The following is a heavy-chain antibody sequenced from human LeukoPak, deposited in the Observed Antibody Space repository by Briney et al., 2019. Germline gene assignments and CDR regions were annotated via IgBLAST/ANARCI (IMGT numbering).Heavy chain of an antibody. D-gene: IGHD3-22*01. CDR2: ISSSSSTI. J-gene: IGHJ4*02. CDR3: ARETVYYYDSSGYQHYFDY. CDR1: GFTFSSYE. Sequence: GGSLRLSCAASGFTFSSYEMNWVRQAPGKGLEWVSYISSSSSTIYYADSVKGRFTISRDNAKNSLYLQMNSLRAEDTAVYYCARETVYYYDSSGYQHYFDYWGQETLVTVSS. V-gene: IGHV3-48*03.